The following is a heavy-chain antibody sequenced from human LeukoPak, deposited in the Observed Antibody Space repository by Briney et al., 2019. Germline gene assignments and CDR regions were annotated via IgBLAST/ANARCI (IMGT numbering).Heavy chain of an antibody. Sequence: PGGSLRLSCAASGFTFSSYAMSWVRQAPGKGLEWVAFIRYDGSNKYNADSVKGRFTISRDKSKNTLYLQMNSLRVEDTAVYYCAKESQRGYSYGHIRDYFDSWGQGTLVTVSS. CDR2: IRYDGSNK. D-gene: IGHD5-18*01. CDR3: AKESQRGYSYGHIRDYFDS. CDR1: GFTFSSYA. V-gene: IGHV3-30*02. J-gene: IGHJ4*02.